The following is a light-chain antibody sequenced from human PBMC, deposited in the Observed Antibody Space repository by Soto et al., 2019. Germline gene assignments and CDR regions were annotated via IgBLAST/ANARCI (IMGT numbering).Light chain of an antibody. CDR2: EVT. J-gene: IGLJ1*01. V-gene: IGLV2-23*02. Sequence: VLTQPAAVSGSPRQSITICCTGTNSDVGSYNLVSWFQQHPGKAPKLVIYEVTKRPSGVSDRFSGSKSGNTASLTISGLQAEDEADYYCFSYAGDSVYVFGTGTKVTVL. CDR1: NSDVGSYNL. CDR3: FSYAGDSVYV.